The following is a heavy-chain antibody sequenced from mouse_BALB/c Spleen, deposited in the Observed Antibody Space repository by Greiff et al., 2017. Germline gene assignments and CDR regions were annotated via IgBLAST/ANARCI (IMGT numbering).Heavy chain of an antibody. V-gene: IGHV1-14*01. CDR1: GYTFTSYV. CDR3: ARWGYYGSSSYFDV. J-gene: IGHJ1*01. D-gene: IGHD1-1*01. CDR2: INPYNDGT. Sequence: VQLQQSGPELVKPGASVKISCKASGYTFTSYVMHWVKQKPGQGLEWIGYINPYNDGTKYNEKFKGKATLTSDKSSSTAYMELSSLTSEDSAVYYCARWGYYGSSSYFDVWGAGTTVTVSS.